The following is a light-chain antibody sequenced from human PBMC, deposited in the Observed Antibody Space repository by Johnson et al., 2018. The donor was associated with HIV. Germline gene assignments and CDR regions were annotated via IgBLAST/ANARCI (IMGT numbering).Light chain of an antibody. CDR2: RNN. Sequence: QSVLTQSPSASGTPGQRVTISCSGSSSNIGSNTVNWYQQLPGTAPKLLIYRNNQRPSGVTDRFSGSKSGTSASLAISGLQAEDEAAYYCATWDDSLNAYVIGTGTKVTCL. CDR3: ATWDDSLNAYV. CDR1: SSNIGSNT. J-gene: IGLJ1*01. V-gene: IGLV1-44*01.